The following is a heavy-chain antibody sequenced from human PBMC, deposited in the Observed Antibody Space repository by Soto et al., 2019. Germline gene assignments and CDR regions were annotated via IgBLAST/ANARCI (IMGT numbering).Heavy chain of an antibody. J-gene: IGHJ4*02. V-gene: IGHV1-18*04. CDR2: ITPYNGNA. CDR3: ARARMYSGAYHDY. CDR1: GYTFSNFG. D-gene: IGHD1-26*01. Sequence: APVKVSCKASGYTFSNFGINWVRQAPGQGLEWMGWITPYNGNANYAQKYQDRLTVTTDTSTNTAYLELRSLRSDDTAVYFCARARMYSGAYHDYWGQGTLVTVSS.